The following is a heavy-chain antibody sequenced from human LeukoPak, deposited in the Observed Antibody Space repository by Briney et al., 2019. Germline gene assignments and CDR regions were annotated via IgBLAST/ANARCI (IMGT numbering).Heavy chain of an antibody. CDR1: GGSINNTLFY. CDR2: INHSGST. Sequence: SETLSLTCTVSGGSINNTLFYWGWIRQPPGKGLEWIGEINHSGSTNYNPSLKSRVTISVDTSKNQFSLKLSSVTAADTAVYYCARGRSAAAVTGWFDPWGQGTLVTVSS. V-gene: IGHV4-39*07. J-gene: IGHJ5*02. D-gene: IGHD6-13*01. CDR3: ARGRSAAAVTGWFDP.